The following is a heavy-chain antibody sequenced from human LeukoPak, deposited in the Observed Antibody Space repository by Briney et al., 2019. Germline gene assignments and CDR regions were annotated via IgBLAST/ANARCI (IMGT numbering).Heavy chain of an antibody. CDR3: AKAFSTSDPDAFDI. Sequence: PGGSLRLSCAASGFTFDDYAMHWVRQAPGKGLEWVSGISWNSGSIGYADSVKGRFTISRDNAKNSLYLQMNSLRAEDTALYYCAKAFSTSDPDAFDIWGQGTMVTVSS. D-gene: IGHD2-2*01. CDR2: ISWNSGSI. CDR1: GFTFDDYA. J-gene: IGHJ3*02. V-gene: IGHV3-9*01.